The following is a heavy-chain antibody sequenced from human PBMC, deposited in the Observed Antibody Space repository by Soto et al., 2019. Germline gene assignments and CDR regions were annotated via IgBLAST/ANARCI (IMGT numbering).Heavy chain of an antibody. CDR2: IYWDDDK. Sequence: QITLKESGPTLVKPTQTLTLTCTFSGFSLSTSGVGVGWIRQPQGKALEWLALIYWDDDKRYSPSLKSRLTITKDSSKNQVVLTMTNMDPVDTATYYCAHRPYDFWSGYYSPAYNWFDPWGQGTLVTVSS. CDR1: GFSLSTSGVG. CDR3: AHRPYDFWSGYYSPAYNWFDP. D-gene: IGHD3-3*01. J-gene: IGHJ5*02. V-gene: IGHV2-5*02.